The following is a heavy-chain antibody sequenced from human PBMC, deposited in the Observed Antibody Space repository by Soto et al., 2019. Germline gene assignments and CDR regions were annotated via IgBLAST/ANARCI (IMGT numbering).Heavy chain of an antibody. CDR3: AREGYYGSGSYLRVDYYYGMDV. Sequence: ASVKVSCKASGYTFTSYGISWVRQAPGQGLEWMGWISAYNGNTNYAQKLQGRVTMTTDTSTSTAYMELRSLRSDDTAVYYCAREGYYGSGSYLRVDYYYGMDVWGQGTTVTVSS. CDR1: GYTFTSYG. V-gene: IGHV1-18*01. D-gene: IGHD3-10*01. CDR2: ISAYNGNT. J-gene: IGHJ6*02.